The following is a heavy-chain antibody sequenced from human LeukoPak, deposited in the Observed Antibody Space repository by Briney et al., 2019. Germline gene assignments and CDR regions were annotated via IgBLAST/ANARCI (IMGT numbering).Heavy chain of an antibody. J-gene: IGHJ4*02. V-gene: IGHV3-30*04. CDR3: ARVSEGGTFSDY. CDR2: ISNDERNE. CDR1: GFTFSSYA. Sequence: GGSLRLSCAASGFTFSSYAMHWVRQAPGKGLEWVAVISNDERNEYYANSVKGRFTVSRDNSKNTLFLQMNSLRPEDTAVYFCARVSEGGTFSDYWGQGTLVTVSS. D-gene: IGHD1-26*01.